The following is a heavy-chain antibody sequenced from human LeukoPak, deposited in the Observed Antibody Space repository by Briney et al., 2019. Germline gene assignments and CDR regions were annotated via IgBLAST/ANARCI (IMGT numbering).Heavy chain of an antibody. V-gene: IGHV4-34*01. J-gene: IGHJ4*02. CDR2: INHSGST. D-gene: IGHD3-3*01. CDR3: ARGGYYDFWSGFYFDY. Sequence: PSETLSLTCAVYGGSFSGYYWSWIRQPPGKELEWIGEINHSGSTNYNPSLKSRVTISVDTSKNQFSLKLSSVTAADTAVYYCARGGYYDFWSGFYFDYWGQGTLVTVSS. CDR1: GGSFSGYY.